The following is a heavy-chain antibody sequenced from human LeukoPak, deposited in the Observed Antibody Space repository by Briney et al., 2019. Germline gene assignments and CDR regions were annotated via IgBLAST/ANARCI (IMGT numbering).Heavy chain of an antibody. CDR2: IKPDGSEK. CDR3: ARDYYYGSGSYLK. V-gene: IGHV3-7*01. Sequence: GGSLRLSCAASGFTFTNYWMSWVRQAPGKGLEWVANIKPDGSEKYYVDSVKGRFTISRDNAKNSLYLQMNSLRAEDTAVYYRARDYYYGSGSYLKWGQGTLVTVSS. CDR1: GFTFTNYW. J-gene: IGHJ4*02. D-gene: IGHD3-10*01.